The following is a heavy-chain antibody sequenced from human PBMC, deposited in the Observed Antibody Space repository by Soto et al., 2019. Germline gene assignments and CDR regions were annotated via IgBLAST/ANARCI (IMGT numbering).Heavy chain of an antibody. Sequence: EVQLVESGGGLVQPGGSLRLSCAASGFTFSSYWMHWVRQAPGKGLVWVSRINSDGSSTSYADSVKGRFTISRDNAKNTLYLQMNSLRAEDTAVYYCAREILTPTVGSGYYAYGMDVWGQGTTVTVSS. CDR2: INSDGSST. J-gene: IGHJ6*02. D-gene: IGHD3-22*01. CDR1: GFTFSSYW. CDR3: AREILTPTVGSGYYAYGMDV. V-gene: IGHV3-74*01.